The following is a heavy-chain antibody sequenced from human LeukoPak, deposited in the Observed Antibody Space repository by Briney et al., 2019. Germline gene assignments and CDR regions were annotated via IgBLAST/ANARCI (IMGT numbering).Heavy chain of an antibody. Sequence: SQTLSLTCAVSGGSISSGGYYWSWIRQPPGKGLEWIGYISYSGSTNFNPSLKSRVTISVDTSKNQFSLKLSSVTAADTAVYYCAREGTAGTNLNWFDPWGQGTLVTVSS. J-gene: IGHJ5*02. CDR2: ISYSGST. CDR1: GGSISSGGYY. V-gene: IGHV4-61*08. D-gene: IGHD1-1*01. CDR3: AREGTAGTNLNWFDP.